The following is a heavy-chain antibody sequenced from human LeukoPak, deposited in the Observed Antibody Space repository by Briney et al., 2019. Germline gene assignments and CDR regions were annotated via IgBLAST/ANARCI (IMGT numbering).Heavy chain of an antibody. V-gene: IGHV4-39*01. J-gene: IGHJ4*02. D-gene: IGHD2-2*01. CDR2: IYYSGST. Sequence: SETLSLTCTVSGGSISSSSYYWGWIRQPPGKWLEWIGSIYYSGSTYYNPSLKSRVTISVDTSKNQFSLKLSSVTAADTAVYYCARHYCSSTSCHDYWGQGTLVTVSS. CDR3: ARHYCSSTSCHDY. CDR1: GGSISSSSYY.